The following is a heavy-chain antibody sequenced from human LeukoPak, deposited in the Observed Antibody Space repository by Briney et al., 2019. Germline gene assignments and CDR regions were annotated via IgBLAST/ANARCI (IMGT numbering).Heavy chain of an antibody. V-gene: IGHV4-34*01. D-gene: IGHD2-21*02. J-gene: IGHJ4*02. Sequence: SETLSLTCAVYGGSFSGYYWSWIRQPPGKGLEWIGEINHSGSTDYNPSLKSRVTISVDTSKNQFSLKLSSVTAADTAVYYCARVGYCGGDCYSWDYWGQGTLVTVSS. CDR3: ARVGYCGGDCYSWDY. CDR2: INHSGST. CDR1: GGSFSGYY.